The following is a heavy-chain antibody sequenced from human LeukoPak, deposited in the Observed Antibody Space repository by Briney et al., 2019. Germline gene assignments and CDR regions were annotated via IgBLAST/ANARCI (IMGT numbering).Heavy chain of an antibody. V-gene: IGHV4-39*01. CDR3: ASSSRELGGYAPWELMPPFDY. CDR2: IYYSGST. Sequence: SETLSLTCTVSGGSISSSSYYWGWIRQPPGKGLEWIGSIYYSGSTYYNPSLKSRVTISVDTSKNQFSLKLSSVTAADTAVYYCASSSRELGGYAPWELMPPFDYWGQGTLVTVSS. J-gene: IGHJ4*02. CDR1: GGSISSSSYY. D-gene: IGHD1-7*01.